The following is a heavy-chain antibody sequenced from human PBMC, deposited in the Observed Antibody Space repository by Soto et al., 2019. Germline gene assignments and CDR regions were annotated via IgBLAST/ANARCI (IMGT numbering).Heavy chain of an antibody. V-gene: IGHV4-59*01. Sequence: QVQLQESGPGLVKPSETLSLTCTVSGGSISSYYWSWIRQPPGKGLEWIGYIYYRGSTNYNPSLKSRVTISVNPSKNQFSLKRSSVTTADTAVYYWARGLEIGYSSSAYWGQGTLVTVSS. CDR3: ARGLEIGYSSSAY. J-gene: IGHJ4*02. D-gene: IGHD5-18*01. CDR1: GGSISSYY. CDR2: IYYRGST.